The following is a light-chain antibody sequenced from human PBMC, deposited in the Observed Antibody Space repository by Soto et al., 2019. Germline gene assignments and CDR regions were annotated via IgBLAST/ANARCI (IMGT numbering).Light chain of an antibody. V-gene: IGKV3-15*01. CDR3: QQYNNWPPIT. J-gene: IGKJ5*01. CDR2: GAS. Sequence: EIVLTQSPATLSLSPGERATLSCRASQTINNNVAWYQLKDGQVPRLVIYGASTRATDIPARFSGSGSGTELTLTISSLQSEDFAVYYGQQYNNWPPITFGQGTRLEIK. CDR1: QTINNN.